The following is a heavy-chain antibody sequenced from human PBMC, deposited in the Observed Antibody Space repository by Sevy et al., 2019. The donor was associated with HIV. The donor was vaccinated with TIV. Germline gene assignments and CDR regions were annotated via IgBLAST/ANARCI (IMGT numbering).Heavy chain of an antibody. D-gene: IGHD3-16*01. CDR3: ARGGETPRGFDP. J-gene: IGHJ5*02. V-gene: IGHV4-4*02. Sequence: QSQNLSLTCAVSGGSISSVNWWHWVRQPPGKGLEWIGEIYHSGYTNYNPSLKSRVTISVDNSKNQFSLNLNSVTAADTAVYYCARGGETPRGFDPWGQGSLVTVSS. CDR2: IYHSGYT. CDR1: GGSISSVNW.